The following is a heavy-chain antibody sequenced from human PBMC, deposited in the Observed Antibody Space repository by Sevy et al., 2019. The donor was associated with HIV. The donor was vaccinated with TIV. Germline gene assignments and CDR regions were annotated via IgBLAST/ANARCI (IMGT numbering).Heavy chain of an antibody. CDR2: INPNSGGT. CDR3: ARDNMVRGVMWNTDYGMDV. J-gene: IGHJ6*02. D-gene: IGHD3-10*01. V-gene: IGHV1-2*02. CDR1: GYTFTGYY. Sequence: ASVKVSCKASGYTFTGYYMHWVRQAPGQGLEWMGWINPNSGGTNYAQKFQGRVTMTRDTSISTAYMELSRLRSDDTAVDYCARDNMVRGVMWNTDYGMDVWGQGTTVTVSS.